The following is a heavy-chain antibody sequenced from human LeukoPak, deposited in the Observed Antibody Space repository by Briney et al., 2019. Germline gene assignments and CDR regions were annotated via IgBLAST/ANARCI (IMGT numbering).Heavy chain of an antibody. J-gene: IGHJ6*03. CDR3: ARGVDYGGNFPYYYYYMDV. Sequence: ASVKVSCKASGYTFTSYGISWVRQAPGQGLEWMGWISAYNGNTNYAQKLQGRVTMTTDTSTSTAYMELRSLRSDDTAVYCCARGVDYGGNFPYYYYYMDVWGKGTTVTISS. V-gene: IGHV1-18*01. CDR2: ISAYNGNT. D-gene: IGHD4-23*01. CDR1: GYTFTSYG.